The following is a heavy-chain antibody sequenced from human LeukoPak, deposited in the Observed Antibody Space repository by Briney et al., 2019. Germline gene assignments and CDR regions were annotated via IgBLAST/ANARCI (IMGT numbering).Heavy chain of an antibody. V-gene: IGHV1-69*13. Sequence: ASVKVSCKASGGTFSSYAISWVRQAPGQGLEWMGGIIPIFGTANYAQKFRGRVTITADESTSTAYMELSSLRSEDTAVYYCARGYDSSGYYYVSWFDPWGQGTLVTVSP. J-gene: IGHJ5*02. D-gene: IGHD3-22*01. CDR1: GGTFSSYA. CDR2: IIPIFGTA. CDR3: ARGYDSSGYYYVSWFDP.